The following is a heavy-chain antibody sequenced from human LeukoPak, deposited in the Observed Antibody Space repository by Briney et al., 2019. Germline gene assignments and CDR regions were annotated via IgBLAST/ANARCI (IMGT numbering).Heavy chain of an antibody. J-gene: IGHJ1*01. CDR1: GGSISSSSYY. D-gene: IGHD3-22*01. V-gene: IGHV4-39*01. Sequence: SETLCLTCTVSGGSISSSSYYWGWIRQPPGKGLEWIGSIYYSGSTYYNPSLKSRVTISVDTSKNQFSLKLSSVTAADTAVYYCATDRTYYYDSSGYYNWGQGTLVTVSS. CDR2: IYYSGST. CDR3: ATDRTYYYDSSGYYN.